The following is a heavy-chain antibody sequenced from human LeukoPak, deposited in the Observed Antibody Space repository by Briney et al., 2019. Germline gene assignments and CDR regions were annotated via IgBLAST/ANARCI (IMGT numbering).Heavy chain of an antibody. Sequence: PSETLSLTCTVSGGSISSYYWSWIRQPAGKGLEWIGRIYTSGSTNYNPSLKSRVTMSVDTSKNQFSLKLSSVTAADTAVYYCARGTDFWRTLNAFDIWGQGTMVTVSS. CDR2: IYTSGST. CDR1: GGSISSYY. D-gene: IGHD3-3*01. V-gene: IGHV4-4*07. J-gene: IGHJ3*02. CDR3: ARGTDFWRTLNAFDI.